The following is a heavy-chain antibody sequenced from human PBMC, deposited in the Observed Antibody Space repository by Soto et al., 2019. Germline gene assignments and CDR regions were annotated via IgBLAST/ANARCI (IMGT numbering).Heavy chain of an antibody. CDR3: ARLARVQLAASWFDP. CDR2: IWYDGSNK. CDR1: GFTFSSYG. Sequence: PGGSLRLSCAASGFTFSSYGMDWVRQAPGKGLEWVALIWYDGSNKYYADSVKGRFTISRDNSKNTLYLQMNSLRAEDTAVYYCARLARVQLAASWFDPWGQGTLVTVSS. V-gene: IGHV3-33*01. J-gene: IGHJ5*02. D-gene: IGHD6-6*01.